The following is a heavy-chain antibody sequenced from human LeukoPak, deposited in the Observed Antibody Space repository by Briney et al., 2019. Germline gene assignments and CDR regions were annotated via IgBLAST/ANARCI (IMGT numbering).Heavy chain of an antibody. CDR1: GGSFSGYY. CDR3: AIGGYSSSWNYFDY. V-gene: IGHV4-34*01. Sequence: SETLSLTCAVYGGSFSGYYWSWIRQPPGKGLEWIGGINHSGSTNYNPSLKSRVTISVDTSKNQFSLKLSSVTAADTAVYYCAIGGYSSSWNYFDYWGQGTLVTVSS. D-gene: IGHD6-13*01. J-gene: IGHJ4*02. CDR2: INHSGST.